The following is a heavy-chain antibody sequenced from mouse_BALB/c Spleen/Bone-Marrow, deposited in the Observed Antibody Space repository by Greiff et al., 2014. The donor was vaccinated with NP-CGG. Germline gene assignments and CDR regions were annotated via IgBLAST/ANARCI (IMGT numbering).Heavy chain of an antibody. V-gene: IGHV14-3*02. J-gene: IGHJ3*01. CDR1: GFNIKDTY. Sequence: EVQLVESGAELVKPGASVKLSCTASGFNIKDTYMHWVKQRPEQGLEWIGRIDPANGNTKYDPKFQGKATITADTSSNTAYLQFSSLTSEDTAVYYCAIYYYGSSGFAYWGQGTLVTVSA. D-gene: IGHD1-1*01. CDR3: AIYYYGSSGFAY. CDR2: IDPANGNT.